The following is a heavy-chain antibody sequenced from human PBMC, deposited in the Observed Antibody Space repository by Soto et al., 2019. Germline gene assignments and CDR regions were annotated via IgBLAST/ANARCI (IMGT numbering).Heavy chain of an antibody. D-gene: IGHD3-10*02. J-gene: IGHJ2*01. Sequence: QPPGKGLEWIGYIDNSGSTTYNPSLTRRDPLSVDTSKNQFSLKLSSVIAAESAVYYCERANFFFQAEDGIRDVRSVSAFLLNRSSDL. CDR2: IDNSGST. CDR3: ERANFFFQAEDGIRDVRSVSAFLLNRSSDL. V-gene: IGHV4-59*01.